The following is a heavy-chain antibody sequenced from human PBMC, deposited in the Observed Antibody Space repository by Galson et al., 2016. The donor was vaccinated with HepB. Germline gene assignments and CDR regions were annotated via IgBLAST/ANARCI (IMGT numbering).Heavy chain of an antibody. CDR1: GFSFNDFY. CDR2: ISHSGNTR. CDR3: ARDVNNWTGDRRLFDL. D-gene: IGHD1-1*01. J-gene: IGHJ4*02. Sequence: SLRLSCAASGFSFNDFYMSWIRQPPGKALEWISYISHSGNTREYADSVKGRFTVSRDNNKNSVYLQLNSLRADDTALYYCARDVNNWTGDRRLFDLWGQGTLVAVSS. V-gene: IGHV3-11*01.